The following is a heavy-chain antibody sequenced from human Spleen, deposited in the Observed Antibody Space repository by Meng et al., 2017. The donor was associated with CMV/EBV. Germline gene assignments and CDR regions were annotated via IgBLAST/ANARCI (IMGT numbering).Heavy chain of an antibody. Sequence: GQLVQSGAEVKKPGASVKVSCKASGYTFTGYYMHWVRQAPGQGLEWMGWINPNSGGTNYAQKFQGRVTMTRDTSISTAYMELSRLRSDDTAVYYCASASEGYCSSTSCPPDYWGQGTPVTVSS. CDR2: INPNSGGT. CDR3: ASASEGYCSSTSCPPDY. D-gene: IGHD2-2*01. J-gene: IGHJ4*02. V-gene: IGHV1-2*02. CDR1: GYTFTGYY.